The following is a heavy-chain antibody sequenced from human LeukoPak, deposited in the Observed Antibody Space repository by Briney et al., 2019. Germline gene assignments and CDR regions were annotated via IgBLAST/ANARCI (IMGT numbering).Heavy chain of an antibody. V-gene: IGHV1-2*02. D-gene: IGHD6-13*01. CDR2: INPNSGGT. CDR1: GYTFTGYY. Sequence: ASVKVSCKASGYTFTGYYMHWVRQAPGQGLEWMGWINPNSGGTNYAQKFQGRVTMTRDTSISTAYMELSRLRSDDTAVYYCARESIAAAGLDYRGQGTLVTVSS. J-gene: IGHJ4*02. CDR3: ARESIAAAGLDY.